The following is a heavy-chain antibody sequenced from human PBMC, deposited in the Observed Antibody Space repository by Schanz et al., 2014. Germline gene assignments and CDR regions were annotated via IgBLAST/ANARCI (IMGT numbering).Heavy chain of an antibody. V-gene: IGHV1-18*01. Sequence: QVQLVQSGVEVKRPGASVRVSCKASGYTFNNHGISWVRQAPGQGLEWMGWISVYHGHTNYAEKVHGRVTMTTDTSTSTAYMELRSLISDDTAVYYCARGGFFDSTSFDSWGQGTLVTVSS. D-gene: IGHD2-2*01. CDR3: ARGGFFDSTSFDS. J-gene: IGHJ4*02. CDR1: GYTFNNHG. CDR2: ISVYHGHT.